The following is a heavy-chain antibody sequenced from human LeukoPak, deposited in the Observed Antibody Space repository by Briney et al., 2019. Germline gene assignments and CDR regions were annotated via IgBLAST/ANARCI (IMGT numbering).Heavy chain of an antibody. V-gene: IGHV4-59*01. J-gene: IGHJ4*02. CDR1: GGPISSDY. CDR2: IYYSGST. D-gene: IGHD2-21*01. Sequence: SETLSLTCTVSGGPISSDYWSWIRQPPGKGLEWIGYIYYSGSTNYNPSLKSRVTISVDTSKNQFSLKLSSVTAADTAVYYCARGGRFPCDYWGQGTLVTVSS. CDR3: ARGGRFPCDY.